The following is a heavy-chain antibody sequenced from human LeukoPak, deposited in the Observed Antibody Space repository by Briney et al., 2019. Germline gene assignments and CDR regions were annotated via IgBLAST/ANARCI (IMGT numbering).Heavy chain of an antibody. Sequence: SVKVSCKASGGTFSSHTVTGVRQAPGQGLRWMGGIIPTFGTPNYAQEFQGRLSIATDESTNTAYMELTALTSEDTAVYFCGAEYCKPGSCLYYFDYWGQGTLVTVSS. CDR3: GAEYCKPGSCLYYFDY. CDR1: GGTFSSHT. V-gene: IGHV1-69*05. D-gene: IGHD2/OR15-2a*01. J-gene: IGHJ4*02. CDR2: IIPTFGTP.